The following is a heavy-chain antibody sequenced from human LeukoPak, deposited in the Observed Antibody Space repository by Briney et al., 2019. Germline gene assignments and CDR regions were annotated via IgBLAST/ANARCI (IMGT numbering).Heavy chain of an antibody. Sequence: GGSLSLSCAASGFTFSSYAMHWVRQAPGKGLEWVAVKSYDGSNKYYADSVKGRLTISRDNSENTLYLQMNSLRAEDTAVYYCLFPIYDSRIHWGQGTLVTVSS. CDR2: KSYDGSNK. V-gene: IGHV3-30-3*01. CDR1: GFTFSSYA. D-gene: IGHD3-22*01. CDR3: LFPIYDSRIH. J-gene: IGHJ4*02.